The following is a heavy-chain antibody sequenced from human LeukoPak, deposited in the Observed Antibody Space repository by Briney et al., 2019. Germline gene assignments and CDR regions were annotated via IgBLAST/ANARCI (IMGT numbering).Heavy chain of an antibody. D-gene: IGHD3-16*01. CDR3: ARDGFVTRARGYYYYYMDV. Sequence: GGSLRLSCAASGFTFSSYEMNWVRQAPGKGLEWVSYISSSGSTIYYADSVKGRFTISRDNAKNSLYLQMNSLRAEDTAVYYCARDGFVTRARGYYYYYMDVWGKGTTVTVSS. V-gene: IGHV3-48*03. CDR1: GFTFSSYE. CDR2: ISSSGSTI. J-gene: IGHJ6*03.